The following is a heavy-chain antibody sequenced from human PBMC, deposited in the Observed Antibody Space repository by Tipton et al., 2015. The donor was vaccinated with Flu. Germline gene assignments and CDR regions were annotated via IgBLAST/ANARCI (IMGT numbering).Heavy chain of an antibody. CDR1: GGSISSHY. CDR3: AREWGDAVDI. J-gene: IGHJ3*02. Sequence: LRLSCTVSGGSISSHYWSWIRQPPGKGLEWIGYIYYSGSISYNPSLKSRVTISVDTCKNQFSLKQSSVTAADTAVYYCAREWGDAVDIWGQGTMVTVSS. D-gene: IGHD3-16*01. V-gene: IGHV4-59*11. CDR2: IYYSGSI.